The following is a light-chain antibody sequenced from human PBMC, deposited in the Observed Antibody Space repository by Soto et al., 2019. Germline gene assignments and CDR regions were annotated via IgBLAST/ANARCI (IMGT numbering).Light chain of an antibody. V-gene: IGLV1-47*01. CDR3: AAWDDSLSVV. CDR1: SSNIGSNY. J-gene: IGLJ2*01. Sequence: QSVLTQPPSASGTPGQRVTISCSGSSSNIGSNYVYWYQQLPGTAPKLLIYRNNQRPSGVPDRFSGSKSGTSASLAISGLRSEDAAEYYCAAWDDSLSVVFGGGTKLTVL. CDR2: RNN.